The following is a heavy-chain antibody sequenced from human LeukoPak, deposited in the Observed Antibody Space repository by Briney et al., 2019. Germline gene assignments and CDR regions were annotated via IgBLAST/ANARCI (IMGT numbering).Heavy chain of an antibody. V-gene: IGHV3-64*01. Sequence: PGGSLRLSCTASGFTFSSYAMHWVRQAPGKGPECVSAISSSGGTTYYAYSVKGIFTISRDNYKTTLSLQMGSMRAEDMDVYYCARAGGYSCAYYTAYFDYWGQGTLVTVSS. J-gene: IGHJ4*02. CDR2: ISSSGGTT. CDR3: ARAGGYSCAYYTAYFDY. D-gene: IGHD3-3*01. CDR1: GFTFSSYA.